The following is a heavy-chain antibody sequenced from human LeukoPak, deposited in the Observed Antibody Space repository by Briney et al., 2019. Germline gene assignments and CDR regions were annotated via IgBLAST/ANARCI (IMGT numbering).Heavy chain of an antibody. J-gene: IGHJ4*02. Sequence: GGSLRLSCAASGFTFSSYSMNWVRQAPGKGLEWVSSISSSSSYIYYADSVKGRFTISRDNAKNSLYLQMNSLRAEDTAVYYCASPQLGYCSGGSCYFPSDYWGQGTLVTVSS. CDR1: GFTFSSYS. CDR2: ISSSSSYI. D-gene: IGHD2-15*01. CDR3: ASPQLGYCSGGSCYFPSDY. V-gene: IGHV3-21*01.